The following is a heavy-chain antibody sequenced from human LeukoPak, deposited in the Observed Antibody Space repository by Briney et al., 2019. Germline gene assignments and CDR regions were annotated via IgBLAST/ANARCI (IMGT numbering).Heavy chain of an antibody. D-gene: IGHD1-7*01. V-gene: IGHV3-30-3*01. CDR3: ACGITGNTGFDP. CDR1: VYTFSRYP. Sequence: GESLRLSWAASVYTFSRYPMHWVREAPGKGLEWVAVISYDGSNKYYADSVKGRFTISRDNSKNTLYLQMNSLRAEDTAVYYCACGITGNTGFDPWGQGTLVTVSS. J-gene: IGHJ5*02. CDR2: ISYDGSNK.